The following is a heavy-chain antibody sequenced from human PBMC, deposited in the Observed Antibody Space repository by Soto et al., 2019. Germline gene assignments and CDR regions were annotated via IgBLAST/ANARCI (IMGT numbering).Heavy chain of an antibody. D-gene: IGHD2-2*01. CDR3: AKYVSTSGHFDY. CDR2: IYHTGTT. J-gene: IGHJ4*02. Sequence: SETLSLTCFVSGASISSTYWWSWVRQTPGKRLEWIGQIYHTGTTSYNPSLKNRVTISLDKSNNQFSLRLTSMTAADTAVYYCAKYVSTSGHFDYWGPGTLVTVSS. CDR1: GASISSTYW. V-gene: IGHV4-4*02.